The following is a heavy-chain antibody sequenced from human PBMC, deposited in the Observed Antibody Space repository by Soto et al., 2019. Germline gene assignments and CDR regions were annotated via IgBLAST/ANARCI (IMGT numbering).Heavy chain of an antibody. CDR3: ARVLKGNIVATIGPYFAY. CDR1: GGSYGMYY. Sequence: LSQAWAGKGGSYGMYYGRRSPHTPGKGLEWIGEINHSGSTNYNPSLKSRVTISVDTSKNQFSLKLSSVTAADTAVYYCARVLKGNIVATIGPYFAYWGQCTLVT. CDR2: INHSGST. V-gene: IGHV4-34*01. D-gene: IGHD5-12*01. J-gene: IGHJ4*02.